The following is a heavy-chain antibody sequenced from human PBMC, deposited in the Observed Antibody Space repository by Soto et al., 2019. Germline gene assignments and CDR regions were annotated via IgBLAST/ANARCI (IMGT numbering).Heavy chain of an antibody. D-gene: IGHD6-19*01. CDR3: ATTLYSSGWYALLFDY. V-gene: IGHV1-24*01. CDR1: GYTLTELS. CDR2: FDPEDGET. J-gene: IGHJ4*02. Sequence: ASVKVSCKVSGYTLTELSMHWVRQAPGKGLEWMGGFDPEDGETIYAQKFQGRVTMTEETSTDTAYMELSSLRSEDTAVYYCATTLYSSGWYALLFDYWGQGTLVTVSS.